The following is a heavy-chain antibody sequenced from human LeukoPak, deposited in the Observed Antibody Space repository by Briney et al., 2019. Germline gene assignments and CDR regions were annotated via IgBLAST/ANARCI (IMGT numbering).Heavy chain of an antibody. D-gene: IGHD3-22*01. J-gene: IGHJ4*02. CDR1: GFTFSSYS. CDR3: ARNRCGGSGYSAY. V-gene: IGHV3-21*04. CDR2: ISGTSSHI. Sequence: GGSLRLTCAASGFTFSSYSMNWVRQAPGKGLEWVSYISGTSSHIYYADSVRGRFTISRDNAKNSLYLQMNSLRAEDTAVYYCARNRCGGSGYSAYWGQGTLVTVSS.